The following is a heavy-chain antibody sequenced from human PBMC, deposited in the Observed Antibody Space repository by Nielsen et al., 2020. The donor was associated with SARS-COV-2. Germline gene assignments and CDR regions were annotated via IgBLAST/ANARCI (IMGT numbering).Heavy chain of an antibody. CDR2: ISGSGGST. V-gene: IGHV3-23*01. CDR3: AKAGSSSWN. J-gene: IGHJ4*02. Sequence: GESLKISCAASGFTFSSYSMNWVRQAPGKGLEWVSAISGSGGSTYYADSVKGRFTISRDNSKNTLYLQMNSLRAEDTAVYYCAKAGSSSWNWGQGTLVTVSS. CDR1: GFTFSSYS. D-gene: IGHD6-13*01.